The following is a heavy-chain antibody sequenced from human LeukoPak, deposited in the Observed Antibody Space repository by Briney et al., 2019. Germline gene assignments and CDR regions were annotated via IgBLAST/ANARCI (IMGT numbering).Heavy chain of an antibody. V-gene: IGHV3-23*01. CDR3: AKEMAGYTNPYYFDW. CDR1: GFTFSTYA. CDR2: ISGSGANT. D-gene: IGHD3-16*02. J-gene: IGHJ4*02. Sequence: PGGSLRLSCAASGFTFSTYAMSWVRQAPGKGLESVSTISGSGANTYYADSVRGRLTISRDNSKNTLYLHMNSLRAEDTAVYYCAKEMAGYTNPYYFDWSGEGTLVTVSS.